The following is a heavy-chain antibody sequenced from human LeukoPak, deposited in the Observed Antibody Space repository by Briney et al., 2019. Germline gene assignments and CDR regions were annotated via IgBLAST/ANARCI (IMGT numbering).Heavy chain of an antibody. CDR2: VDHTGST. Sequence: SETLSLTCSVSDDSITMYYWTWIRQPPGKGLDWIGYVDHTGSTNFNPSLNGRVSISRDTTKNLFSLRLRSVTAADTAVYFCARGRVSSSTWYSTYYYYFYMDLWGKGTTVTVSS. J-gene: IGHJ6*03. CDR1: DDSITMYY. D-gene: IGHD6-13*01. V-gene: IGHV4-59*01. CDR3: ARGRVSSSTWYSTYYYYFYMDL.